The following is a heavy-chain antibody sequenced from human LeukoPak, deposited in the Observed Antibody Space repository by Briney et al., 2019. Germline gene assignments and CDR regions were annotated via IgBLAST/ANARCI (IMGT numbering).Heavy chain of an antibody. J-gene: IGHJ4*02. CDR2: IKQDGSEK. V-gene: IGHV3-7*01. D-gene: IGHD3-3*01. CDR3: ARMYYDFWSGYYDYFDY. CDR1: GFTFSSYW. Sequence: PGGSLRLSCAASGFTFSSYWMSWVRQAPGKGLEWVANIKQDGSEKYYVDSVKGRFTISRDNAKNSLYLQMNSLRAEDTAVYYCARMYYDFWSGYYDYFDYWGQGTLVTVSS.